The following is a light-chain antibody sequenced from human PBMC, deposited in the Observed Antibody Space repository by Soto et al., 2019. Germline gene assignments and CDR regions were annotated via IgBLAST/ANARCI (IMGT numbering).Light chain of an antibody. Sequence: SDELTQPPSVSVAPGQTARITCGGNNIGGKSVHWYQQKPGQAPVLVVYDDSDRPSGIPDRFSGSNSGDTATLTIRRVEAGDEADYYCHVWDSSSDHYVFGTGTKV. V-gene: IGLV3-21*02. CDR1: NIGGKS. J-gene: IGLJ1*01. CDR3: HVWDSSSDHYV. CDR2: DDS.